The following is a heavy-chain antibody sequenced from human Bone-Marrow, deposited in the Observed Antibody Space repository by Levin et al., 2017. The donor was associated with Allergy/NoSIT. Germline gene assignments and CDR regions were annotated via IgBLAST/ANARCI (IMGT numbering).Heavy chain of an antibody. V-gene: IGHV3-53*01. J-gene: IGHJ5*02. CDR2: IYNGGGT. D-gene: IGHD4/OR15-4a*01. CDR1: GLTVSNEF. Sequence: TGGSLRLSCAVSGLTVSNEFMTWVRQAPGKGLEWVSVIYNGGGTYYADSVKGRFTISRDTSKNTVYLQMHSLRVDDTAVYYCARPLNTARHFGWFDPWGQGTLVTVSS. CDR3: ARPLNTARHFGWFDP.